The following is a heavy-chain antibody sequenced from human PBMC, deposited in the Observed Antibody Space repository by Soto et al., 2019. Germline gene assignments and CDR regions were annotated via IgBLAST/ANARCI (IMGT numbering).Heavy chain of an antibody. J-gene: IGHJ6*03. CDR3: AKEVAIAPEGFYYYYMDV. D-gene: IGHD5-12*01. CDR2: ISYDGSNK. CDR1: GFTFSSYG. Sequence: QVQLLESGGCVVQPGRSLRLSCAASGFTFSSYGMHWVRQAPGKGLEWVAVISYDGSNKYYADSVKGRFTISRDNSKNTLYLQMNSLRAEDTAVYYCAKEVAIAPEGFYYYYMDVWGKGTTVTVSS. V-gene: IGHV3-30*18.